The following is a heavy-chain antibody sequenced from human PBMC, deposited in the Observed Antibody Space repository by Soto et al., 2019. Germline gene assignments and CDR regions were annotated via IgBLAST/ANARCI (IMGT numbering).Heavy chain of an antibody. CDR3: ASCRGLTGYSFTDKYGMDV. D-gene: IGHD3-9*01. CDR2: INAGNGNT. J-gene: IGHJ6*02. CDR1: GYTFTSYA. Sequence: AASVKVSCKASGYTFTSYAMHWVRQAPGQRLEWMGWINAGNGNTKYSQKFQGRVTITRDTSASTAYMELSSLRSEDTAVYYCASCRGLTGYSFTDKYGMDVWGQGTTVTVSS. V-gene: IGHV1-3*01.